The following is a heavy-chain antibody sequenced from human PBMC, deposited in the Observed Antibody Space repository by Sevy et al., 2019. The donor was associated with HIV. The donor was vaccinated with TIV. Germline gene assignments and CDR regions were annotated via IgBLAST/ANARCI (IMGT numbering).Heavy chain of an antibody. CDR3: ARRGNYYGDAFDF. J-gene: IGHJ3*01. CDR2: VSGRGGKR. D-gene: IGHD3-10*01. CDR1: GFTFSNYG. Sequence: GGSLRLSCAAFGFTFSNYGMTWVRQAPGKGLEWVSSVSGRGGKRYNADSVKGRFTISRDNSKNTLYLQMNSLRVEDTAVYYCARRGNYYGDAFDFWGQGTVVTVSS. V-gene: IGHV3-23*01.